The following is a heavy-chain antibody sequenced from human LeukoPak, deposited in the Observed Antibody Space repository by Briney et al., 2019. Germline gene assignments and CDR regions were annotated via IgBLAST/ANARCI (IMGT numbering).Heavy chain of an antibody. J-gene: IGHJ4*02. CDR3: AGSDLRKRTNFDY. CDR1: GGSISSYY. V-gene: IGHV4-59*08. CDR2: IYYSGST. Sequence: SETLSLTCTVSGGSISSYYWSWIRQPPGKGLEWIGYIYYSGSTNYNPSLKSRVTISVDTSKYQFSLKLSSVTAADTAVYYCAGSDLRKRTNFDYWGQGTLVTVSS. D-gene: IGHD4-17*01.